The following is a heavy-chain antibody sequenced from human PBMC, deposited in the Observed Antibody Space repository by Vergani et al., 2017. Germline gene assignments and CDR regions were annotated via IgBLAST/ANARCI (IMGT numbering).Heavy chain of an antibody. J-gene: IGHJ4*02. V-gene: IGHV1-18*01. CDR1: GFTFTSYG. CDR2: ISAYNGNT. D-gene: IGHD1-1*01. CDR3: ASIKLERRRGYYFDY. Sequence: QLVQSGPEVKKPGTSVKVSCKASGFTFTSYGISWVRQAPGQGLEWMGWISAYNGNTNYAQKLQGRVTITADESTSTAYMELSSLRSEDTAVYYCASIKLERRRGYYFDYWGQGTLVTVSS.